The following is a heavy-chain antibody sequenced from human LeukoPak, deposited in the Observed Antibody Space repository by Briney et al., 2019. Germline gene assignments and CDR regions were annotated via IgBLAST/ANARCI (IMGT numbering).Heavy chain of an antibody. Sequence: GGSLRLSCVASGFTFDDYAMHWVRQAPGKGLEWVSGISWNSGSIGYADSVKGRFTISRDNAKNSLYLQMNSLRAEDTALYYCAKEMGGDIVVVPAAKGAYYYYGMDVWGQGTTVTVSS. CDR3: AKEMGGDIVVVPAAKGAYYYYGMDV. D-gene: IGHD2-2*01. CDR2: ISWNSGSI. J-gene: IGHJ6*02. V-gene: IGHV3-9*01. CDR1: GFTFDDYA.